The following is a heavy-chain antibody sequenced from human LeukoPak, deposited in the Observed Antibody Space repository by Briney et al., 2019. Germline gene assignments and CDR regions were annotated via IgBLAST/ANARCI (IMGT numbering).Heavy chain of an antibody. D-gene: IGHD4-23*01. Sequence: SSETLSLTCTVSGGSISSGGYYWSWIRQHPGKGLEWIGYIYYSGSTYYNPSLKSRVTISVDTYKNQFSLKLSSVTAADTAVYYCARGAGITVVPYFDYWGQGTLVTVSS. CDR3: ARGAGITVVPYFDY. V-gene: IGHV4-31*03. CDR1: GGSISSGGYY. CDR2: IYYSGST. J-gene: IGHJ4*02.